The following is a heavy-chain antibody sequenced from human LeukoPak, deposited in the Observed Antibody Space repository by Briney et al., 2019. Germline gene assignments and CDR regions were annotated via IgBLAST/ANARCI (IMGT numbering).Heavy chain of an antibody. Sequence: KPSETLSLTCTVSGDSISSYYWNWIRQPPGKGLEWIGYISYSGSSNYNPSLKSRVTISVDTSKNQFSLKLSSVTAADTAVYYCARPYNSAWYGVFYIWGRGTMVTVSS. CDR1: GDSISSYY. J-gene: IGHJ3*02. CDR2: ISYSGSS. V-gene: IGHV4-59*08. CDR3: ARPYNSAWYGVFYI. D-gene: IGHD6-19*01.